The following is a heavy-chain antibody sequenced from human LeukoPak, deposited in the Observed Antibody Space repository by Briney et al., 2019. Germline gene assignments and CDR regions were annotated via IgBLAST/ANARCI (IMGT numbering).Heavy chain of an antibody. D-gene: IGHD6-19*01. CDR1: GGSISSSSYY. CDR2: IYYSGST. J-gene: IGHJ5*02. CDR3: ARDRDSSGWYDWFDP. V-gene: IGHV4-39*07. Sequence: SETLSLTCTVSGGSISSSSYYWGWIRQPPGKGLEWIGSIYYSGSTYYNPSLKSRVTISVDTSKNQFSLKLSSVTAADTAVYYCARDRDSSGWYDWFDPWGQGTLVTVSS.